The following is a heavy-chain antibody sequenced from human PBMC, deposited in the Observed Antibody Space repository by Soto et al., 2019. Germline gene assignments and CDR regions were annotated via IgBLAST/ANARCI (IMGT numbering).Heavy chain of an antibody. CDR2: INPNSGGT. D-gene: IGHD3-3*01. CDR1: GYSLTGYY. V-gene: IGHV1-2*04. CDR3: ARARLRFLVWLYYFDY. J-gene: IGHJ4*02. Sequence: SVKPSCKACGYSLTGYYRHWLRHATGQGLEWMGWINPNSGGTNYAQKFQGWVTMTRDTSISTAYMELRRLRSEDTAVYYCARARLRFLVWLYYFDYWGQGTLVTLSS.